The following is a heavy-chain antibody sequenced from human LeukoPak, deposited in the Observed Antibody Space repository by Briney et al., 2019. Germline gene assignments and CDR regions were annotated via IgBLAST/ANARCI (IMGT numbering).Heavy chain of an antibody. CDR2: LYYSGST. D-gene: IGHD6-6*01. CDR1: GGSISSYY. Sequence: PSETLSLTCTVSGGSISSYYWTWIRQPPGKGLEWIGSLYYSGSTNYNPSLKSRVTISVDTSKNQFSLKLSSVTAADTAVYYCARRHVEYSSSSDPYYLDYWGQGTLVTVSS. J-gene: IGHJ4*02. CDR3: ARRHVEYSSSSDPYYLDY. V-gene: IGHV4-59*01.